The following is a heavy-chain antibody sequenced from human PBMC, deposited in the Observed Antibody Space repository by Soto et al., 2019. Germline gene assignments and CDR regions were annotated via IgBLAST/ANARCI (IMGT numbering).Heavy chain of an antibody. CDR1: GGSISTSAYY. CDR3: ASRVEGLYSGNDRYYFDY. J-gene: IGHJ4*02. CDR2: IYYSGTS. V-gene: IGHV4-39*01. Sequence: SETLSLTCTVSGGSISTSAYYWGWIRQPPGKGLEWIGTIYYSGTSYHNPSLKSRVTISVDTSKNQFSLTLTSVTAADTAVYYCASRVEGLYSGNDRYYFDYWGQGTLVTV. D-gene: IGHD5-12*01.